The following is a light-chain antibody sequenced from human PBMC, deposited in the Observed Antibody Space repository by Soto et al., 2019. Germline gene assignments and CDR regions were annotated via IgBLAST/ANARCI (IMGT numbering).Light chain of an antibody. Sequence: QSVLTQPPSVSAAPGQKVTVSCSGSSSNIGNNYVSWYKQLPGTAPKLFIYDNNKRPSGIPDRFSGSKSGTSATLGITGLQTGDEADYYCGTWDSSLSAVVFGGGTKLTVL. J-gene: IGLJ2*01. CDR2: DNN. CDR3: GTWDSSLSAVV. CDR1: SSNIGNNY. V-gene: IGLV1-51*01.